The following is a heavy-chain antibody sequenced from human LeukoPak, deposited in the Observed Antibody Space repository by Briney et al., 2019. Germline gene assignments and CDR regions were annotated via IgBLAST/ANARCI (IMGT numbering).Heavy chain of an antibody. CDR1: GFTLDNYA. CDR3: ARDARMATTYYYYYMDV. CDR2: ISYDGSTT. Sequence: GGSLRLSCAASGFTLDNYAMHWVRQAPGKGLEWVAVISYDGSTTYYADSVKGRFTISRDNAKNSLYLQMNSLRAEDTAVYYCARDARMATTYYYYYMDVWGKGTTVTVSS. V-gene: IGHV3-30*04. D-gene: IGHD5-24*01. J-gene: IGHJ6*03.